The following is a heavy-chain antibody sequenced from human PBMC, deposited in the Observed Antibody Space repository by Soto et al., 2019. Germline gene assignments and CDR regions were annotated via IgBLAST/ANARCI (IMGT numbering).Heavy chain of an antibody. CDR2: MHYSGET. Sequence: QLQLQESGPGLVQPSETLSLTCTVSGDSIRSDHYYWAWIRQPPGKGLEWIGNMHYSGETYQNPSLKSRVTIFVDTSKNQVSLKLTSVTAADTAIYYCARQGGNKFDYWGQGTLVNVSS. D-gene: IGHD3-16*01. J-gene: IGHJ4*02. CDR3: ARQGGNKFDY. V-gene: IGHV4-39*01. CDR1: GDSIRSDHYY.